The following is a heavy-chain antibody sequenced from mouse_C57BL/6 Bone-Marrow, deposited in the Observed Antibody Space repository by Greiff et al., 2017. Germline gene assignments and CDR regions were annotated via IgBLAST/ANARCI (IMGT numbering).Heavy chain of an antibody. V-gene: IGHV1-82*01. CDR1: GYAFSSSW. J-gene: IGHJ1*03. CDR2: IYPGDGDT. Sequence: QVQLKESGPELVKPGASVKISCKASGYAFSSSWMNWVKQRPGEGLEWIGRIYPGDGDTNYNGKFKGKATLTADKSSSTAYMQLSSLTSEDSAVYFCARGGLGYGSSYWYFDVWGTGATVTVSS. CDR3: ARGGLGYGSSYWYFDV. D-gene: IGHD1-1*01.